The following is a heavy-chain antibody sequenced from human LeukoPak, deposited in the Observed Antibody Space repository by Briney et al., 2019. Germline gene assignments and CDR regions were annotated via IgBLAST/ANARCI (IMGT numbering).Heavy chain of an antibody. CDR2: IYYSENT. J-gene: IGHJ4*02. D-gene: IGHD5-18*01. Sequence: SETLSLTCTVSGGSISSYYWSWIRQPPGKGLEWIGYIYYSENTNYNPSLKSRVTISVDTSKNQFSLKLSSVTAADTAVYYCARGLDTAMVCDYWGQGTLVTVSS. CDR3: ARGLDTAMVCDY. V-gene: IGHV4-59*12. CDR1: GGSISSYY.